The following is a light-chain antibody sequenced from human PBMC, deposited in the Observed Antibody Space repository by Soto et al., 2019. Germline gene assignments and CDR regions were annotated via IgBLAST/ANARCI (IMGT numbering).Light chain of an antibody. V-gene: IGKV1-5*03. CDR1: QSIRNL. CDR3: QQYNTYPFS. CDR2: RAS. J-gene: IGKJ2*03. Sequence: DVQMTQSPYTLSASVGDSVNITCRASQSIRNLLAWDQQKPGKAPKILIYRASTLETTVPSRFSGSGSGTEFTLTISSLQSDDFATYSCQQYNTYPFSFGQGTKLEIK.